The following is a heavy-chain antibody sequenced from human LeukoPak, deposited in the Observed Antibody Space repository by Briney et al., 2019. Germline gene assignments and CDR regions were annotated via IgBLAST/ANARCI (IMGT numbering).Heavy chain of an antibody. CDR3: ARVDIMITFGGPMDV. V-gene: IGHV4-34*01. D-gene: IGHD3-16*01. CDR1: GGSFSGYY. Sequence: KPSETLSLTCAVYGGSFSGYYWSWISQPPGMGLEWIGAINHSGSTNYNPSLKSRVTISVDTSKNQFSLKLSSVTAADTAVYYCARVDIMITFGGPMDVWGKGTTVTVSS. CDR2: INHSGST. J-gene: IGHJ6*04.